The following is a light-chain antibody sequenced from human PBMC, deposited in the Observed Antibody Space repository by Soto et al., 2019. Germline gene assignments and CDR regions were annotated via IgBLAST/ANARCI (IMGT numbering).Light chain of an antibody. CDR2: AAS. J-gene: IGKJ1*01. CDR3: QQYGNSPRT. V-gene: IGKV3-15*01. Sequence: EIVVTQSPATLSVSPGERATLSCRASQSVSSNLAWYQQKPGRAPRLLIYAASTRATGVPARFSGSGSGTDFTLTISRLEPEDFAVYYCQQYGNSPRTFGQGTKVDIK. CDR1: QSVSSN.